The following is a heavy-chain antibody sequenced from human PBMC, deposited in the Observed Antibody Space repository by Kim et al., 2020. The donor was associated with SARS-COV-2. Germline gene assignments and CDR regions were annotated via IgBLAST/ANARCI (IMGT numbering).Heavy chain of an antibody. D-gene: IGHD5-18*01. CDR3: ARAARIQLWLLGFDP. Sequence: DSVKGQFTITKDNAKNSLYLQMNSLRDEGTAVYYCARAARIQLWLLGFDPWGQGTLVTVSS. J-gene: IGHJ5*02. V-gene: IGHV3-48*02.